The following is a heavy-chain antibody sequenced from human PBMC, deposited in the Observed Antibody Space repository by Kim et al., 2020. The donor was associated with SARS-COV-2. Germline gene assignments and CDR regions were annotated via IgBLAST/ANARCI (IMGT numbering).Heavy chain of an antibody. CDR1: GGSINNSFNY. V-gene: IGHV4-39*01. CDR3: ERLPHDSSGYVDC. CDR2: VYHSGST. D-gene: IGHD3-22*01. Sequence: SETLSLTCTVSGGSINNSFNYWGWIRQPPGKGLEWIGSVYHSGSTYDSPSLKSRVTVSVDTSKNQFSLKLTSVTAADTAVYFCERLPHDSSGYVDCWGQGNLVTVSS. J-gene: IGHJ4*02.